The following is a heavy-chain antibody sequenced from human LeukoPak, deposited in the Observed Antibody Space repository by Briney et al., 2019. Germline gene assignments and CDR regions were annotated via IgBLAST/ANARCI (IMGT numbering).Heavy chain of an antibody. CDR1: GFTFSSYE. J-gene: IGHJ4*02. CDR3: ARETGFCDY. CDR2: ISSSGSTI. V-gene: IGHV3-48*03. Sequence: GGSLRLSCAASGFTFSSYEMNWVRQAPGKGLEWVSYISSSGSTIYYADSVKGRFTISRDNAKNSLYLQMSSLRAEDTAVYYCARETGFCDYWGQGTLVTVSS. D-gene: IGHD1-14*01.